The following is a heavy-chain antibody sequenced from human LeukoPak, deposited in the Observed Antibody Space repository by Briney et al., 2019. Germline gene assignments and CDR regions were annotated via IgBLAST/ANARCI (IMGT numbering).Heavy chain of an antibody. Sequence: GGSLRLSCAASGFTFDDYTMHWVRQAPGKGLEWVSLISWDGGSTYYADSVKGRFTISRDNTKNSLYLQMNSLRAEDTAVYYCARGDCSGGSCYLSLTTIDYWGQGTLVTVSS. J-gene: IGHJ4*02. V-gene: IGHV3-43*01. D-gene: IGHD2-15*01. CDR2: ISWDGGST. CDR3: ARGDCSGGSCYLSLTTIDY. CDR1: GFTFDDYT.